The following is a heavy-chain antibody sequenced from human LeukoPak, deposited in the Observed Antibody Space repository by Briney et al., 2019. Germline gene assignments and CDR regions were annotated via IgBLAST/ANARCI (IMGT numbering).Heavy chain of an antibody. Sequence: PGGSLRLSCAASGFIVSNNFMSWVRQAPGKGLEWVSAISGSGGSTYYADSVKGWFTISRDNSKNTLYLQMNSLRAEDTAVYYCAKDLRAVAGGYFDYWGQGTLVTVSS. CDR3: AKDLRAVAGGYFDY. V-gene: IGHV3-23*01. J-gene: IGHJ4*02. CDR2: ISGSGGST. CDR1: GFIVSNNF. D-gene: IGHD6-19*01.